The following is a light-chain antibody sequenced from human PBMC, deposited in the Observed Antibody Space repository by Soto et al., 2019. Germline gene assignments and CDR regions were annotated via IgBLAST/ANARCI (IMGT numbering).Light chain of an antibody. CDR1: QYVNIY. J-gene: IGKJ4*01. V-gene: IGKV3-11*01. CDR3: QQRANWPLT. CDR2: DAS. Sequence: EIVLTQSPATVSLSPGERVTLSCRASQYVNIYLAWYQQKPGQAPRLLIYDASNRATGVPARFSGSGSGIDFTLTISSLESEDFAVYYCQQRANWPLTFGGGTKVEIK.